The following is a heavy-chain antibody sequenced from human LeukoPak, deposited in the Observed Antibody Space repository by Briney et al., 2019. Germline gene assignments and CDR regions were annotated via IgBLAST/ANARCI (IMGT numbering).Heavy chain of an antibody. Sequence: GGSLRLSCAASGFTVSSNYMSWVRQAPGKGLEWVSVIYSGGSTYYADSVKCRFTISRDNSKNTLYLQMNSLRAEDTAVYYCAREIAVAGMPDYYYYYMDVWGKGTTVTVSS. CDR2: IYSGGST. CDR1: GFTVSSNY. CDR3: AREIAVAGMPDYYYYYMDV. D-gene: IGHD6-19*01. J-gene: IGHJ6*03. V-gene: IGHV3-53*01.